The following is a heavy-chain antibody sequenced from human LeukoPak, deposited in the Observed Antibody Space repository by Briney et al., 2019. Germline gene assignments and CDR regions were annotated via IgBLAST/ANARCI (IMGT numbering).Heavy chain of an antibody. D-gene: IGHD6-13*01. J-gene: IGHJ4*02. CDR3: ARDNIVYSSSWYGGLDY. V-gene: IGHV3-23*01. Sequence: GGSLRLSCAVSGFTFSSYAMSWVRQAPGKGLEWVSGISGSGGSTYYAGSVKGRFTISRDNSKNTLYLQMNSLGAEDTAIFYCARDNIVYSSSWYGGLDYWGQGTLATVSS. CDR2: ISGSGGST. CDR1: GFTFSSYA.